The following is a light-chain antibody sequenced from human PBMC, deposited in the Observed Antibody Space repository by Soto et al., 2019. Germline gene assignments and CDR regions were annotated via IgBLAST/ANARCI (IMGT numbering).Light chain of an antibody. J-gene: IGKJ1*01. Sequence: DIQMTQSHSTLSASVGDRVTITCRASQSISSWLAWYQQKPGKAPKVLIYDASSLESGVPSRFSGSGSGTEFSLTISSLQPDDFATYYCQQYNHYWTFGQGTRVEIK. CDR3: QQYNHYWT. V-gene: IGKV1-5*01. CDR2: DAS. CDR1: QSISSW.